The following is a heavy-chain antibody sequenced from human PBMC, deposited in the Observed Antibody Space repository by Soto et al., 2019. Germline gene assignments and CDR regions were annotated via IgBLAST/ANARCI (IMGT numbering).Heavy chain of an antibody. CDR3: ARLTEYWYFDL. Sequence: GGSLRLSCAASGFTFSSYSMNWVRQAPGKGLEWVSYISSSSTIYYADSVKGRFTISRDNAKNSLYLQMNSLRAEDTAVYYCARLTEYWYFDLWGRGTLVTVSS. CDR1: GFTFSSYS. D-gene: IGHD1-20*01. J-gene: IGHJ2*01. CDR2: ISSSSTI. V-gene: IGHV3-48*04.